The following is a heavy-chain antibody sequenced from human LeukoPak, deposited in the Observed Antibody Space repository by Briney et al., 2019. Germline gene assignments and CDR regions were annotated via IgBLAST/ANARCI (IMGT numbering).Heavy chain of an antibody. CDR2: ISGSGGST. V-gene: IGHV3-23*01. D-gene: IGHD3-9*01. J-gene: IGHJ4*02. CDR1: GFTFSSYG. CDR3: AKDQGLRYFDWLPKPHGFDY. Sequence: GGSLRLSCAASGFTFSSYGMSWVRQAPGKGLEWVSAISGSGGSTYYADSVRGRFTISRDNSKNTLYLQMNSLRAEDTAVYYCAKDQGLRYFDWLPKPHGFDYWGQGTLVTVSS.